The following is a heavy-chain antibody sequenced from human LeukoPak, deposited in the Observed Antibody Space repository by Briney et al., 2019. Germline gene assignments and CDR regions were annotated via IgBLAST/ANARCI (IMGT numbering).Heavy chain of an antibody. CDR1: GGSITNYY. CDR3: ARRVGYCGGDNCYESDS. D-gene: IGHD2-15*01. CDR2: ISYTGST. V-gene: IGHV4-59*08. J-gene: IGHJ4*02. Sequence: SETLSLTCTVSGGSITNYYWSWIRQPPGKGLEWIGHISYTGSTNYGPPLRSRVTISVDKPQSQFSLELRSVTAADTAVYYCARRVGYCGGDNCYESDSWGQGTLVTVSS.